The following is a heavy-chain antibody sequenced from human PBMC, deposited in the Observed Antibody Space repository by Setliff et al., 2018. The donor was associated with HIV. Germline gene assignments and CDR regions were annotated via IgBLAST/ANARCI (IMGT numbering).Heavy chain of an antibody. CDR3: ARDNGYYYMDV. Sequence: SETLSLTCTVSGGSTNSGGYYWSWIRQHPGKGLEWIGYMSYNGSTYYNPSLKSRITISVDTSKHQFSLRLSSVTAADTAVYYCARDNGYYYMDVWGKGITVTVSS. J-gene: IGHJ6*03. CDR1: GGSTNSGGYY. CDR2: MSYNGST. D-gene: IGHD2-8*01. V-gene: IGHV4-31*03.